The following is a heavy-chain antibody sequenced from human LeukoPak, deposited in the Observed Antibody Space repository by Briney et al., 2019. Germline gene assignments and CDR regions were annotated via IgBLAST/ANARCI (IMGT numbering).Heavy chain of an antibody. Sequence: ASVKVSCKASGYTFPGYYIHWVRQAPGQGLEWMGWINPNGGSTNYAQKFQGRVTMTRDTSTSTVYMELSSLRSEDTAVYYCARRIAVAGPIDYWGQGTLVTVSS. CDR2: INPNGGST. CDR1: GYTFPGYY. D-gene: IGHD6-19*01. CDR3: ARRIAVAGPIDY. V-gene: IGHV1-2*02. J-gene: IGHJ4*02.